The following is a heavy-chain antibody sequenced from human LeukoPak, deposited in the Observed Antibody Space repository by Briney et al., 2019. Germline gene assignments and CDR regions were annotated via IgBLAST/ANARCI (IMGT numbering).Heavy chain of an antibody. CDR2: ITGSGSGT. V-gene: IGHV3-23*01. Sequence: GGSLRLSCAASGFTFSSYSMNWVRQAPGKGLEWVSDITGSGSGTYYADSVKGRFTISRDNSKKTLCLQMNSLRAEDTAVYYCARGGFYYDGSVLNSWGQGTLVTVSS. CDR3: ARGGFYYDGSVLNS. CDR1: GFTFSSYS. D-gene: IGHD3-22*01. J-gene: IGHJ4*02.